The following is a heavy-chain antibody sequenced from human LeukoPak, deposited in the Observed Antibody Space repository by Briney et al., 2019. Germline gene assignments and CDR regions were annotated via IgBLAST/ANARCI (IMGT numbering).Heavy chain of an antibody. CDR2: ISSSGFTI. J-gene: IGHJ4*02. Sequence: PGGSLRLSCAASGFTFSDYYMSWIRQSPGKGLEWVSHISSSGFTIFYADSVMGRFTISKDDARNSLHLQMNSLRAEDTAVYCCARVLYGDYSPFDSWGQGTLVTVSS. V-gene: IGHV3-11*01. CDR1: GFTFSDYY. CDR3: ARVLYGDYSPFDS. D-gene: IGHD4-17*01.